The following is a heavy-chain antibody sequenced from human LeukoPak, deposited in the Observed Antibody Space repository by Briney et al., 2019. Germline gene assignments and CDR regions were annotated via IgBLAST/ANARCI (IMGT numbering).Heavy chain of an antibody. Sequence: SETLSLTCAVYGGSFSGYYWSWIRQPPGKGLEGIGEINHSGSTNYNPSLKSRVTISVDTSKNQFSLKLSSVTAADTAVYYCARGFLEWLLSNDAFDIWGQGTMVTVSS. CDR1: GGSFSGYY. V-gene: IGHV4-34*01. J-gene: IGHJ3*02. CDR3: ARGFLEWLLSNDAFDI. CDR2: INHSGST. D-gene: IGHD3-3*01.